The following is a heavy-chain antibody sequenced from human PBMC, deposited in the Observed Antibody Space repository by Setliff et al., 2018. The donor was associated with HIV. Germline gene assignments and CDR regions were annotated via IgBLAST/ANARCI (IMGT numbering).Heavy chain of an antibody. Sequence: PSDLSLTCTVSGGSIRNGLYYWHWIRQPPGKGLEWIGSVYYSGSTYYKPSLKSRVTISVDTSKNQFPLRLSSVTAADRAVYYCARGGGPDTNFDLWGQGTLVTVSS. CDR1: GGSIRNGLYY. J-gene: IGHJ4*02. CDR2: VYYSGST. CDR3: ARGGGPDTNFDL. V-gene: IGHV4-39*06. D-gene: IGHD5-18*01.